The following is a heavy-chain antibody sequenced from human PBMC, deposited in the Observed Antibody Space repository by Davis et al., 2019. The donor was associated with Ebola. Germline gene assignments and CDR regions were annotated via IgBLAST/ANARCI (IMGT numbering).Heavy chain of an antibody. V-gene: IGHV4-59*08. CDR2: IYYSGTT. D-gene: IGHD3-10*01. J-gene: IGHJ4*02. CDR3: ARLLTYYYGSGSYQSPYFFDY. CDR1: GGSISNYY. Sequence: GSLRLSCSVSGGSISNYYWSWIRQPPGKGLEWIGYIYYSGTTDYNPSLKSRLTMSVDTSKNQFSLKLSSVTAADTAVYYCARLLTYYYGSGSYQSPYFFDYWGQGTLVTVSS.